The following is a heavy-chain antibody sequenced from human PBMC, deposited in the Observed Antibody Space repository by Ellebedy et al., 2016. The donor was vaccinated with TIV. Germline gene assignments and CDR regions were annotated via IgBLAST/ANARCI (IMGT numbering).Heavy chain of an antibody. Sequence: GESLKISCAASGFTFSIYWMNWVRQAPGKGLEWVANIKEDGSRTSYVDSVRGRFTISRDNSKNTLYLQMDSLRAEDTAVYYCAREQSPYYDILTDSFDYWGQGSLVTVSS. CDR3: AREQSPYYDILTDSFDY. J-gene: IGHJ4*02. V-gene: IGHV3-7*01. D-gene: IGHD3-9*01. CDR1: GFTFSIYW. CDR2: IKEDGSRT.